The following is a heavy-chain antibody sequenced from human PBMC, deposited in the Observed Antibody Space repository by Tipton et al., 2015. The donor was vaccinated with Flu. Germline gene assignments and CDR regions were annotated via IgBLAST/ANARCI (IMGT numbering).Heavy chain of an antibody. Sequence: SLRLSCAASGFTFSKYWMIWVRQAPGKGLEWVANIEQDESEKYYVDSVKGRFTISRDNAKNSLHLQMNSLRAEDTAVYYCARGRGSYGYYFDYWGQGTLVTVSS. V-gene: IGHV3-7*01. D-gene: IGHD5-18*01. J-gene: IGHJ4*02. CDR2: IEQDESEK. CDR1: GFTFSKYW. CDR3: ARGRGSYGYYFDY.